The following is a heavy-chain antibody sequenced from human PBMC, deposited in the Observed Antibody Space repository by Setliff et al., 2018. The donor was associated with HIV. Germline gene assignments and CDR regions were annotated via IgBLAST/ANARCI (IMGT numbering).Heavy chain of an antibody. V-gene: IGHV1-69-2*01. D-gene: IGHD2-2*01. Sequence: ASVKVSCKASGYTFTDYYIDWVQQAPGGGLEWVGRVDPQDGETKYAEKFLDRVTITADTSIDTDYMELSRLRSEDTALYYCATLGYDVDYGGQGTLVTVS. J-gene: IGHJ4*02. CDR3: ATLGYDVDY. CDR2: VDPQDGET. CDR1: GYTFTDYY.